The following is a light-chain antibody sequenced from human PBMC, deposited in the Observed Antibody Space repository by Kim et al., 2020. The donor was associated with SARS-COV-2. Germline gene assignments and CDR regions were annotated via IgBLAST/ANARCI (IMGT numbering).Light chain of an antibody. J-gene: IGLJ2*01. V-gene: IGLV3-19*01. CDR1: SLRNYC. CDR3: NSRDSSGDHVV. CDR2: GKY. Sequence: ALGQAVLLTCQGDSLRNYCVTWYQQRPGPAPVLVLYGKYNRPSGIPDRFSGSASGNTASLTITGAQAEDEADYYCNSRDSSGDHVVFGGGTQLTVL.